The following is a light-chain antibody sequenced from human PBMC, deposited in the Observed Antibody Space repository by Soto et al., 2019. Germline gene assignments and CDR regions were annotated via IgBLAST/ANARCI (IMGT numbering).Light chain of an antibody. CDR3: QQRSNWPPIT. J-gene: IGKJ3*01. V-gene: IGKV3-11*01. Sequence: EIVLTQSPATLSLSPGERATLSCRASQSVSSYLAWYQQKPGQAPRLLIYDASNRATGIPARFSGSGSGTDFTLTISSLEPEYFAVYHCQQRSNWPPITFGPGTKVDIK. CDR1: QSVSSY. CDR2: DAS.